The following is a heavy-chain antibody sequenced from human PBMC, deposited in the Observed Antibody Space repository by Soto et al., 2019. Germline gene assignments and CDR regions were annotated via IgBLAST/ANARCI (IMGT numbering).Heavy chain of an antibody. J-gene: IGHJ5*02. CDR3: AKDGRVRFLEWLPLDP. Sequence: PGGSLRLSCAASGFTFSSYSMNWVRQAPGKGLEWVSSISSSSSYIYYADSVKGRFTISRDNAKNTLYLQMNSLRAEDTAVYYCAKDGRVRFLEWLPLDPWGQGTLVTVSS. V-gene: IGHV3-21*04. CDR2: ISSSSSYI. CDR1: GFTFSSYS. D-gene: IGHD3-3*01.